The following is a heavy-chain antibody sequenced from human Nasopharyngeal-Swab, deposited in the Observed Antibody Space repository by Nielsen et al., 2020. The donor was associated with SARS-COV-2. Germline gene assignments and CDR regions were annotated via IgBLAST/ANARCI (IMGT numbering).Heavy chain of an antibody. D-gene: IGHD4-11*01. V-gene: IGHV3-21*01. CDR2: ISSSSGYI. Sequence: GESLKISCAASGFTFSSYSMNWARQAPGKGLEWVSSISSSSGYIYYADSVKGRFTISRDNAKNSLYLQMNSLRAEDTAVYYCARPMTTVTLQRGMDVWGQGTTVTVSS. CDR1: GFTFSSYS. J-gene: IGHJ6*02. CDR3: ARPMTTVTLQRGMDV.